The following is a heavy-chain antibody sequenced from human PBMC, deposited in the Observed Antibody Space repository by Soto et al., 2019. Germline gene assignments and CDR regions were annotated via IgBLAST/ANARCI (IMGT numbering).Heavy chain of an antibody. CDR3: ARGQYSGRWYSVHYYGMDV. Sequence: QVQLVESGGGVVQPGRSLRLSCAASGFTFSSYGMHWVRQAPGKGLEWVAVIWYDGSNKYYADSVKGRFTISRDNSKNTRYLGMNSLRAGDRAVYYCARGQYSGRWYSVHYYGMDVWGRGSTVTVSS. D-gene: IGHD6-13*01. CDR1: GFTFSSYG. V-gene: IGHV3-33*01. J-gene: IGHJ6*02. CDR2: IWYDGSNK.